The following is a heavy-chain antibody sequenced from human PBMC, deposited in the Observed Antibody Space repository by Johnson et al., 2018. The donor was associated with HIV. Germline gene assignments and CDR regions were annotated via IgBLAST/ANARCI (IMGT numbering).Heavy chain of an antibody. CDR2: MSYDGSNK. CDR3: ARDEGSAWTLDAFDI. D-gene: IGHD6-19*01. Sequence: QVQLVESGGGVVQPGGSLRLSCAASGFTFSNYAIHWVRQAPGKGLEWVAVMSYDGSNKYYADSVKGRFTISRDNSKNTLYLQMSSLRTEDTAVYYCARDEGSAWTLDAFDIWGQGTMVAVSS. J-gene: IGHJ3*02. CDR1: GFTFSNYA. V-gene: IGHV3-30-3*01.